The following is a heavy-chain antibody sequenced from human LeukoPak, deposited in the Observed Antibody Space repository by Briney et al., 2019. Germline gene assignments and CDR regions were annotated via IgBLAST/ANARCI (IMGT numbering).Heavy chain of an antibody. CDR3: ARPYYYDSSGYGSS. J-gene: IGHJ5*02. D-gene: IGHD3-22*01. Sequence: SETLSLTCAVYGGSFSGYYWSWIRQPPGKGLEWIGEINHSGSTNYNPSLKSRVTISVDTSKNQFSLKLSSVTAADTAVYYCARPYYYDSSGYGSSWGQGTLVTVSS. CDR1: GGSFSGYY. CDR2: INHSGST. V-gene: IGHV4-34*01.